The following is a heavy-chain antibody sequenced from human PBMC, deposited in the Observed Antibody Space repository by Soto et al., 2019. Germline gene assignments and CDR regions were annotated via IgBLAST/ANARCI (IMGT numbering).Heavy chain of an antibody. Sequence: SETLSLTCTVSGGSISSSSYYWGWIRQPPGKGLEWIGSIYYSGSTYHNPSLKSRVTISVDTSKNQFSLKLSSVTAADTAVYYCARQRGYSGYDFGWGQGTLVTVS. V-gene: IGHV4-39*01. J-gene: IGHJ4*02. CDR1: GGSISSSSYY. CDR2: IYYSGST. CDR3: ARQRGYSGYDFG. D-gene: IGHD5-12*01.